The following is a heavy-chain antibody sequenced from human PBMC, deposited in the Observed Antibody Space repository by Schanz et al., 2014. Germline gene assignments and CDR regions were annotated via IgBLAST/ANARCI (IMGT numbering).Heavy chain of an antibody. J-gene: IGHJ6*02. V-gene: IGHV1-69*08. CDR2: INPYDDTI. Sequence: QVQLVQSGAEVKKPGSSVKVSCKASGGTFSSSTLTWVRQAPGQGLEWMGLINPYDDTIDYAKKFQGRFTMTRDTSTTTVYMELSSLRSDDTAVYYCVRDAGWAFGDYHGMDVWGQGTSVTVSS. CDR3: VRDAGWAFGDYHGMDV. D-gene: IGHD3-10*01. CDR1: GGTFSSST.